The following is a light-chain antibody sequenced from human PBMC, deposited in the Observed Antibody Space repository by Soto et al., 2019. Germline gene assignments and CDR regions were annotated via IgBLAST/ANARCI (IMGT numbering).Light chain of an antibody. V-gene: IGLV2-14*01. J-gene: IGLJ1*01. CDR3: SSYTSTSTPFV. CDR1: SSDVGGYNY. Sequence: QSALTQPASVSGSPGQSITSSCTGTSSDVGGYNYVSWYQQHPGKAPKLMIYEVSNRPSGVSNRFSGSKSGNTASLTISGLQDEDEADYYCSSYTSTSTPFVFGTGNKVTLL. CDR2: EVS.